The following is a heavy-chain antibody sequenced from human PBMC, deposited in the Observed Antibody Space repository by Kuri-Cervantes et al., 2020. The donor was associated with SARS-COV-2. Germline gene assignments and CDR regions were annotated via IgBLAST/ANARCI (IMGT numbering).Heavy chain of an antibody. D-gene: IGHD3-3*01. CDR1: GGSVSSGSYY. CDR2: MYYSGST. V-gene: IGHV4-61*01. Sequence: SETLSLTCSVSGGSVSSGSYYWSWIRQPPGKGLEWIGYMYYSGSTSYNPSLKSRVTISIDTSKNQFSLKLSSVTAADTAVYYCAREYYDQLSRGGMDVWGQGTTVTVSS. CDR3: AREYYDQLSRGGMDV. J-gene: IGHJ6*02.